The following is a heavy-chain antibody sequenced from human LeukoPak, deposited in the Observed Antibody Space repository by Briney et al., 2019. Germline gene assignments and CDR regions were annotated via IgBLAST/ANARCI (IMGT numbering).Heavy chain of an antibody. D-gene: IGHD3-10*01. V-gene: IGHV4-59*01. CDR1: GGSISGYY. CDR3: ARDPYGSGRIDF. J-gene: IGHJ4*02. Sequence: SETLSFTCTVSGGSISGYYWSWIRQPPGKGLEWIGYIYYSGSTNYNPSLKSRVTISVDTSKNQFSLKLSSVTAADTAVYYCARDPYGSGRIDFWGQGTLVTVSS. CDR2: IYYSGST.